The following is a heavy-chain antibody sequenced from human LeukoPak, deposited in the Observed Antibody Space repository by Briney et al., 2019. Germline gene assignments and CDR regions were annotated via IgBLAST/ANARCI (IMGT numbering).Heavy chain of an antibody. CDR1: GFTFSSYG. V-gene: IGHV3-30*02. Sequence: GGSLRLSCAASGFTFSSYGMHWVRQAPGKGLEWVAFIRYDGSNKYYADSVKGRFTISRDNSKNTLYLQMNSLRAEDTAVYYCAKDLVYYGSGSYYNGNYWGQGTLVTVSS. CDR3: AKDLVYYGSGSYYNGNY. D-gene: IGHD3-10*01. J-gene: IGHJ4*02. CDR2: IRYDGSNK.